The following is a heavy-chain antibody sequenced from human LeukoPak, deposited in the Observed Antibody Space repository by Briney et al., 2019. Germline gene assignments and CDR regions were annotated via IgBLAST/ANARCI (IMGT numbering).Heavy chain of an antibody. J-gene: IGHJ4*02. CDR2: IKSKTDGGTT. D-gene: IGHD3-22*01. CDR3: TTDLTYYDDSSRL. V-gene: IGHV3-15*01. Sequence: AGGSLRLSCAASGFTFSNAWMSWVRQAPGKGLEWVGRIKSKTDGGTTDYAALVKGRFTISRDDSKNTLYLQMNSLKTEDTAVYYCTTDLTYYDDSSRLWGQGTLVTVSS. CDR1: GFTFSNAW.